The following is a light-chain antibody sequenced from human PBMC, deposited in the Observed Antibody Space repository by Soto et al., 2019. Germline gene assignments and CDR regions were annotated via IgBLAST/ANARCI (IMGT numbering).Light chain of an antibody. CDR3: SSFTASTTQV. J-gene: IGLJ1*01. CDR2: DVN. CDR1: SIDVGRYNY. V-gene: IGLV2-14*03. Sequence: QSALTQPASVSGSPGQSITISCTGTSIDVGRYNYVSWYQQHPGKAPKLMIYDVNTRPSGVSNRFSGSKSGNTASLTISGLQAEDDADYYCSSFTASTTQVFGPGTKVIVL.